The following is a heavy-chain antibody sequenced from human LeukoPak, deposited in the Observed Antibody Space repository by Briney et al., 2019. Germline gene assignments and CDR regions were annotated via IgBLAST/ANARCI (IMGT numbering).Heavy chain of an antibody. V-gene: IGHV3-15*01. CDR3: TTPIAVATTDY. CDR1: GFTFSNAW. J-gene: IGHJ4*02. CDR2: IKSKTDGGTT. D-gene: IGHD6-19*01. Sequence: GGSLRLSCAASGFTFSNAWMSWVRQAPGKGLEWVGRIKSKTDGGTTDYAAPVKGRFTISRDDSKNTLYLQMNSLKTKDTAVYYCTTPIAVATTDYWGQGTLVTVSS.